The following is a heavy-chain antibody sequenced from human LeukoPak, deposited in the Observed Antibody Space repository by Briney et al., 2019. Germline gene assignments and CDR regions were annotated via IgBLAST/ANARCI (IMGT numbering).Heavy chain of an antibody. CDR1: GYRFSGYY. V-gene: IGHV1-2*02. CDR3: ARDLLLGGSGSNHHAFDI. J-gene: IGHJ3*02. D-gene: IGHD3-10*01. CDR2: INPNSGGT. Sequence: ASVKVSCKASGYRFSGYYIHWMRQAPGQGLEWMGWINPNSGGTNYAQKFQGRVTMTRDTSTSTAYMELSSLTSDDTAVYYCARDLLLGGSGSNHHAFDIWGQGTMVTVSS.